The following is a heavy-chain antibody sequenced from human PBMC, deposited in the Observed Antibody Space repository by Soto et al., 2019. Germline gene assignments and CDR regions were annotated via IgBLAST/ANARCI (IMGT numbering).Heavy chain of an antibody. CDR2: ISGSGGST. V-gene: IGHV3-23*01. CDR1: GFAFNNYA. CDR3: AKDSQGYCSGGSCLDAFDI. J-gene: IGHJ3*02. Sequence: HPGGSLRLSCAASGFAFNNYAMTWVRQAPGKGLEWVSAISGSGGSTFNADSVKGRFTISRDNSKNTLYLQMNSLRAEDTAVYYCAKDSQGYCSGGSCLDAFDIWGQGTMVTVSS. D-gene: IGHD2-15*01.